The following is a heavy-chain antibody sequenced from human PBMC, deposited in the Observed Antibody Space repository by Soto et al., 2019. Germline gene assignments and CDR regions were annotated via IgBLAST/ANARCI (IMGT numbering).Heavy chain of an antibody. D-gene: IGHD3-10*01. CDR1: GYTFTSYG. Sequence: ASVQVSCKASGYTFTSYGISWVRQAPGQGLEWMGCICAYNGNTNYAQKLQGRVTMTTDTSTSTAYMELRSLRFDDTAVYYCARTSITMVRGVIPTPYYYYGMDVWGQGTTVTVSS. CDR2: ICAYNGNT. V-gene: IGHV1-18*01. J-gene: IGHJ6*02. CDR3: ARTSITMVRGVIPTPYYYYGMDV.